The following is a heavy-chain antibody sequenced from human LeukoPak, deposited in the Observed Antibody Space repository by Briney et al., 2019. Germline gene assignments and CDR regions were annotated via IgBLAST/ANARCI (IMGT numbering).Heavy chain of an antibody. CDR3: ARTMVYGMDV. Sequence: PSETRSLTCTVSGGSISSYYWSWIRQPPGTGQEWIGYIYYSGSTNYNPSLTSRVTISVDTSKNKFSLKLSSVTAADTAVYYCARTMVYGMDVWGQGTTVTVSS. CDR2: IYYSGST. J-gene: IGHJ6*02. V-gene: IGHV4-59*01. CDR1: GGSISSYY. D-gene: IGHD4/OR15-4a*01.